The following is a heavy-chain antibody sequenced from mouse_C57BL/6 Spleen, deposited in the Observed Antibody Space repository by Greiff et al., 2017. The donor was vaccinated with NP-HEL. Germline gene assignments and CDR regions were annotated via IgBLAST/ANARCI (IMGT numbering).Heavy chain of an antibody. CDR1: GFTFSSYA. D-gene: IGHD2-5*01. CDR3: TRDIAYYSNYVFDY. Sequence: EVQLVESGEGLVKPGGSLKLSCAASGFTFSSYAMSWVRQTPEKRLEWVAYISSGGDYIYYADTVKGRFTISRDNARNTLYLQMSSLKSEDTAMYYCTRDIAYYSNYVFDYWGQGTTLTVSS. J-gene: IGHJ2*01. V-gene: IGHV5-9-1*02. CDR2: ISSGGDYI.